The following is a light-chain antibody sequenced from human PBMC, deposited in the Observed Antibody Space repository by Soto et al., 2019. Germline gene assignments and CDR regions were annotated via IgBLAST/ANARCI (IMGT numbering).Light chain of an antibody. Sequence: QSVLTQPASVSGSPGQSITISCTGTSSDVGSYNLVSWYQQHPGKAPQLMIYEVSKRPSGVSNRFSGSKSGNTASLTISGLQAEDEADYYCCSYAGSSPYVFGTGTKVTVL. V-gene: IGLV2-23*02. CDR1: SSDVGSYNL. CDR3: CSYAGSSPYV. J-gene: IGLJ1*01. CDR2: EVS.